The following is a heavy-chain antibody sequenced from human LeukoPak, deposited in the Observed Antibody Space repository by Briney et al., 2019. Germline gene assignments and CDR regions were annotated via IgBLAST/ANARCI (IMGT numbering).Heavy chain of an antibody. J-gene: IGHJ4*02. V-gene: IGHV3-7*01. CDR2: MNEDGSHK. CDR3: VRPTDK. CDR1: GFTFSSYS. Sequence: GGSLRLSCAASGFTFSSYSMSWVRQAPGKGLEWVANMNEDGSHKYYVDSVKGRFTISRDNAKNSLYLQMNSLRVEDTAVYYCVRPTDKWGQGTLVTVSS.